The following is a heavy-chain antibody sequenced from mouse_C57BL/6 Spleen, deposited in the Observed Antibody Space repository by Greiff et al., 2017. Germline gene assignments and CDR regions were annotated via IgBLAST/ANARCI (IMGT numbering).Heavy chain of an antibody. J-gene: IGHJ2*01. CDR1: GYTFTSYW. V-gene: IGHV1-55*01. CDR2: IYPGSGST. Sequence: QVQLQQSGAELVKPGASVKMSCKASGYTFTSYWITWVKQRPGQGLEWIGDIYPGSGSTNDNEKFKSKATLTVDTSSSTAYMQLSSLTAEDSAVYYCARNWDGCVDYWGQGTPLTVSA. D-gene: IGHD4-1*01. CDR3: ARNWDGCVDY.